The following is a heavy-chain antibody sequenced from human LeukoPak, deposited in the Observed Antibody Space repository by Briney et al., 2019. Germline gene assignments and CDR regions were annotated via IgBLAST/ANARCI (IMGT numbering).Heavy chain of an antibody. CDR2: IIPIFGTA. J-gene: IGHJ3*02. CDR1: GGTFSSYA. Sequence: SVKVSCKASGGTFSSYAISWVRQAPGQGLEWMGRIIPIFGTANYAQKFQGRVTITTDESTSTAYMELSSMRSEDTAVYYCARAPDSSGYYWNDAFDIWGQGPMVTVSS. V-gene: IGHV1-69*05. CDR3: ARAPDSSGYYWNDAFDI. D-gene: IGHD3-22*01.